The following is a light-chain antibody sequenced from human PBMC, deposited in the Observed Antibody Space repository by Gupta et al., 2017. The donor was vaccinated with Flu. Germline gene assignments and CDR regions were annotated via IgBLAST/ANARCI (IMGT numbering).Light chain of an antibody. CDR2: NAS. J-gene: IGKJ5*01. CDR1: HSISGW. Sequence: PSTLSASVGDRVTISCRASHSISGWLTWYQFKPGKAPKLLIYNASSVHSGVPSRFSGSGSGAEYTLTIANLQPDDFATYYCKQYSSYPLTFGQGTRLE. V-gene: IGKV1-5*03. CDR3: KQYSSYPLT.